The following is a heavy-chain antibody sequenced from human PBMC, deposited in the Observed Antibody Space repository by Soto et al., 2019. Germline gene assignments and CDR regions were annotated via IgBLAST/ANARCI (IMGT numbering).Heavy chain of an antibody. J-gene: IGHJ4*02. CDR1: GFAFTNYA. V-gene: IGHV3-23*01. Sequence: EVQLLESGGDLVQPGGSLRLSCAASGFAFTNYAMKWVRQAPGKGLEWVSVISGGGGTTSYDDSVKGCFTISRDNSKKTLYMQMSSLRGDDTAVYYCEKELSQGYYFDYWGQGTLVIVAS. CDR3: EKELSQGYYFDY. CDR2: ISGGGGTT.